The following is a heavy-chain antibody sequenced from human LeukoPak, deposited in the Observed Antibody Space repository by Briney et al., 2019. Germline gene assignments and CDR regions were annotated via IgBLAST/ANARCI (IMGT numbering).Heavy chain of an antibody. V-gene: IGHV4-39*01. J-gene: IGHJ5*02. D-gene: IGHD3-9*01. Sequence: PSETLSLTCTVSGGSISSSSYYWGWLRQPPGKGLEWIGSIYSSGSNYYNPSLKIRVTISVDTSKHQFSLKLSFVTAADTAVYYCARLWTYDILTGVFDPWGQGTLVTVSS. CDR2: IYSSGSN. CDR3: ARLWTYDILTGVFDP. CDR1: GGSISSSSYY.